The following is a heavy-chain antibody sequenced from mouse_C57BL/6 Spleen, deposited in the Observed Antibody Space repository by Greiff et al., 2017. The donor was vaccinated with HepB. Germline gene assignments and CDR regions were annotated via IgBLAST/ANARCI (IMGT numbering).Heavy chain of an antibody. Sequence: QVQLKQPGAELVKPGASVKLSCKASGYTFTSYWMQWVKQRPGQGLEWIGEIDPSDSYTNYNQKFKGKATLTVDTSSSTAYMQLSSLTSKDSAVYYCARSDSNYRYFDVWGTGTTVTVSS. V-gene: IGHV1-50*01. CDR3: ARSDSNYRYFDV. J-gene: IGHJ1*03. CDR2: IDPSDSYT. CDR1: GYTFTSYW. D-gene: IGHD2-5*01.